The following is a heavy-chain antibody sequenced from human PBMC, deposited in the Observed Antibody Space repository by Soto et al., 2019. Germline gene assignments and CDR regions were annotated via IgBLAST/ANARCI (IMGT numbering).Heavy chain of an antibody. CDR2: IYYSGST. Sequence: SETLSLTCTVSGGSISSGGYYWSWIRQHPGKGLEWIGYIYYSGSTYYNPSLKSRVTISVDTSKKQFSLKLRSVTAADTAVYYCARGDPVKYYFDHWGQGTLVTVSS. CDR3: ARGDPVKYYFDH. J-gene: IGHJ4*02. CDR1: GGSISSGGYY. D-gene: IGHD4-17*01. V-gene: IGHV4-31*03.